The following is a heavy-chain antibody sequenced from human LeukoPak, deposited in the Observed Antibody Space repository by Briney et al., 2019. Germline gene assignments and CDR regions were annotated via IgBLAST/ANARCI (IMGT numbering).Heavy chain of an antibody. Sequence: PSETLSLTCAVYGGSFSGYYWSWIRQPPGKGLEWIGYIYYSGSTNYNPSLKSRVTISVDTSKNQFSLKLSSVTAADTAVYYCARGLLPDDAFDIWGQGTMVTVSS. V-gene: IGHV4-59*01. J-gene: IGHJ3*02. CDR1: GGSFSGYY. CDR3: ARGLLPDDAFDI. CDR2: IYYSGST. D-gene: IGHD3-22*01.